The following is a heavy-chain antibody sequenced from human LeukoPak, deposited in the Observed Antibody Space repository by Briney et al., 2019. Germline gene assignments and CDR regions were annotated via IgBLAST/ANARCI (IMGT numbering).Heavy chain of an antibody. Sequence: SETLSPTCTVSGGSLSDYYWTWVRQPPGKGLEWIGYIYYSGSTNYNPSLKSRVTISVDTSKNQFSLKMSSVTAADTAVYYCARGGNWNDVRFDYWGQGTLVTVSS. J-gene: IGHJ4*02. CDR2: IYYSGST. CDR3: ARGGNWNDVRFDY. D-gene: IGHD1-20*01. V-gene: IGHV4-59*01. CDR1: GGSLSDYY.